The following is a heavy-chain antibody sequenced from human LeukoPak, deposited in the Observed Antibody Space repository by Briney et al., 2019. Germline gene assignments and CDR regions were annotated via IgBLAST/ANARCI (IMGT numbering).Heavy chain of an antibody. Sequence: KPSETLSLXCAVYGGSFSGYYWSWIRQPPGKGLESIGEINHSGSTNYNPSLKSRVTISVDTSKNQFSLKLSSVTAADTAVYYCARQLSIAAAGTPFDPWGQGTLVTVSS. CDR2: INHSGST. D-gene: IGHD6-13*01. CDR3: ARQLSIAAAGTPFDP. J-gene: IGHJ5*02. CDR1: GGSFSGYY. V-gene: IGHV4-34*01.